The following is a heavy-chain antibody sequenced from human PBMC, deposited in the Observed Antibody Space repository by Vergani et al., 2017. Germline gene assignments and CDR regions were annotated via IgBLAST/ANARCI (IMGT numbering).Heavy chain of an antibody. V-gene: IGHV4-30-2*01. Sequence: QLQLQESGSGLVKPSQTLSLTCAVSGDSITNGGFSWNWIRQPPGKGPEWSGYIFPSGNSDYNPSLKNRVSISLDKSKNQFSLWVNSVTAADTAIYFCARTGSFILRYFHWALWGQGTLVTVAS. D-gene: IGHD3-9*01. CDR3: ARTGSFILRYFHWAL. CDR1: GDSITNGGFS. CDR2: IFPSGNS. J-gene: IGHJ4*02.